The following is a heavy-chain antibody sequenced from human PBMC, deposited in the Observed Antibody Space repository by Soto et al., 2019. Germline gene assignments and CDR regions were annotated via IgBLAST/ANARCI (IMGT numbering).Heavy chain of an antibody. V-gene: IGHV3-23*01. J-gene: IGHJ4*02. D-gene: IGHD3-22*01. CDR2: VSVSGGGDST. CDR3: TRDSGYDSTD. Sequence: EVQLLESGGDLVQPGGSLRLSCAASGFTFRSYGMSWVRQAPGKGLEWISGVSVSGGGDSTKYADSVKGRFILSRDKSNDTLYLQMNNLRVEDTAVYYCTRDSGYDSTDWGQGTLVSVSS. CDR1: GFTFRSYG.